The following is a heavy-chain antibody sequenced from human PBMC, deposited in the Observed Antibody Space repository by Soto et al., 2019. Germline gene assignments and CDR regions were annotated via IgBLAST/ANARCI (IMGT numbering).Heavy chain of an antibody. CDR2: FFIGGNT. D-gene: IGHD3-9*01. J-gene: IGHJ4*02. CDR1: GGSISSSTYY. CDR3: ASGYYDILTGRDTKYYFDY. Sequence: PSETLSLTCTVSGGSISSSTYYWGWMRQPPGKGLEWIGSFFIGGNTYYNPSLKSRVTISVDTSKNQFSLKLSSVTAADTAVYYCASGYYDILTGRDTKYYFDYWGQGALVTVSS. V-gene: IGHV4-39*01.